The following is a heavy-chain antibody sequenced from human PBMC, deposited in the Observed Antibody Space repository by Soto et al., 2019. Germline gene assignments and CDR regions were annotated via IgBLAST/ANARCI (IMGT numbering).Heavy chain of an antibody. CDR2: ISTSGDTT. CDR3: ARWDSSSATLLDY. CDR1: GFTFSSFA. J-gene: IGHJ4*02. V-gene: IGHV3-23*01. D-gene: IGHD6-13*01. Sequence: GGSLRLSCAASGFTFSSFALSWVRQAPGKGLEWVSIISTSGDTTYYADSVKGRFTISRDNSKNTLYLQMSSLRAEDTAVYYCARWDSSSATLLDYWGKGT.